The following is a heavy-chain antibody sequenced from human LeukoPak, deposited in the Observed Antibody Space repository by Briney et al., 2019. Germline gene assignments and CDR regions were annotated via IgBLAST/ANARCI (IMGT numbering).Heavy chain of an antibody. CDR1: GFTFSSYE. CDR2: ISSSGGTI. D-gene: IGHD3-16*02. V-gene: IGHV3-48*03. CDR3: ARVPAGVIGMKDAFDM. J-gene: IGHJ3*02. Sequence: GGSLRLSCAASGFTFSSYEMNWVRQAPGKGLEWVSYISSSGGTIYYADSVKGRFTISRHNAKNSLYLQMNSLRAEDTAVYYCARVPAGVIGMKDAFDMWGQGTMVTVSS.